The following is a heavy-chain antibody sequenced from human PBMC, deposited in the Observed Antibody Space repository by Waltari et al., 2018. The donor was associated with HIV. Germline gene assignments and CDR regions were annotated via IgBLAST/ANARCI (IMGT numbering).Heavy chain of an antibody. D-gene: IGHD6-19*01. Sequence: EVQVVESGRNLVQPGRSLRLSCAASGFTFDDHAMNWVRQAPGKGLEWVSGIDTNGGVIGYADSVKGRFTISRDNARNSMYLQMNSLKPEDTALYYCATDKGSVTGTLYAMDVWGQGTTVTVSS. J-gene: IGHJ6*02. V-gene: IGHV3-9*01. CDR3: ATDKGSVTGTLYAMDV. CDR1: GFTFDDHA. CDR2: IDTNGGVI.